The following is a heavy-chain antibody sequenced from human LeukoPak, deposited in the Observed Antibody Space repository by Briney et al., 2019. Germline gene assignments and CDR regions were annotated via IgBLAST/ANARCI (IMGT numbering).Heavy chain of an antibody. CDR1: GFTFSTYG. Sequence: GGSLRLSCAASGFTFSTYGMHWVRQAPGKGLEWVAVISYDGSNKYYADSVKGRFTISRDNSKNTLYLQMNSLRAEDTAVYYCAKARGAGYNYPYYFDYWGQGTLVTVSS. J-gene: IGHJ4*02. V-gene: IGHV3-30*18. CDR3: AKARGAGYNYPYYFDY. D-gene: IGHD5-24*01. CDR2: ISYDGSNK.